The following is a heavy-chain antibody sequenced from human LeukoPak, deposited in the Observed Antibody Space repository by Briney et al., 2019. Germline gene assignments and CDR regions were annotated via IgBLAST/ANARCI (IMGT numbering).Heavy chain of an antibody. CDR1: GGSISSGGYY. D-gene: IGHD4-11*01. Sequence: PSETLSLTCTVSGGSISSGGYYWSWIRQHPGKGLEWIGYIYYSGSTYYNPSLKSRVTISVDTSKNQFSLKLSSVAAADTAVYYCARDDYSNGYYFDYWGQGTLVTVSS. CDR3: ARDDYSNGYYFDY. CDR2: IYYSGST. V-gene: IGHV4-31*03. J-gene: IGHJ4*02.